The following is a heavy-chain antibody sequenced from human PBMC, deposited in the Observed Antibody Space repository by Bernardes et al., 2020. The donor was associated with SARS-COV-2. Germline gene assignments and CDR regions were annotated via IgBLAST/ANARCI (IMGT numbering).Heavy chain of an antibody. J-gene: IGHJ4*02. V-gene: IGHV3-72*01. D-gene: IGHD1-7*01. CDR3: ARSPLGTAPFDY. CDR2: IRSKANRYTT. Sequence: GGSLRLSCVVSGFTFSDHNMDWVRQAPGKGLEWVARIRSKANRYTTEYDASVRGRVTISGDESTNSVYLQMNSLKTEDTAVYYCARSPLGTAPFDYWGQGTLVTVSS. CDR1: GFTFSDHN.